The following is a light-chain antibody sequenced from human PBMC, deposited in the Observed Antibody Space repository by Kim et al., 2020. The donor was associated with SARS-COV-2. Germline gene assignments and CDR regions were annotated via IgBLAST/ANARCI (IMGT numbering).Light chain of an antibody. J-gene: IGLJ3*02. Sequence: QSVLTQPPSASGSPGQSVTISCTGTSSDVGGYNYVSWYQQHSGKAPKLMIYEVSKRPSGVPDRFSGSKSGNTASLTVSGLQAEDEADYYCSSYAGSNNWVFGGGTQLTV. CDR2: EVS. V-gene: IGLV2-8*01. CDR3: SSYAGSNNWV. CDR1: SSDVGGYNY.